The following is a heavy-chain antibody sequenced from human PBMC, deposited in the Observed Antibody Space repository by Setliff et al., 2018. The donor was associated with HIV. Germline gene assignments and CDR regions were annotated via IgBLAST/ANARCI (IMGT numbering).Heavy chain of an antibody. J-gene: IGHJ6*03. D-gene: IGHD3-10*01. Sequence: KTSETLSLTCTVSGGSINSYYWSWIRQPPGKRLEWIGYMHNSGSTNYNPSLKIRVTMSVDTSNNQFSLKLTSVTAADTAVYYYARRGPYGSGSYGRYYDYYYMDVWGKGTTVTVSS. CDR2: MHNSGST. V-gene: IGHV4-59*01. CDR3: ARRGPYGSGSYGRYYDYYYMDV. CDR1: GGSINSYY.